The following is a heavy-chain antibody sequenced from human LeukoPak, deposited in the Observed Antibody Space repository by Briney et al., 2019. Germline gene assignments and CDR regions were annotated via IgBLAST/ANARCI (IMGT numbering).Heavy chain of an antibody. CDR1: GFTFSSYA. CDR3: AKVLDYDILTGLA. V-gene: IGHV3-23*01. D-gene: IGHD3-9*01. Sequence: GGSLRLSCAASGFTFSSYAMSWVRQAPGKGLEWVSAISGSGGSTYYADSVKGRFTISRDNSKNTLYLQTNSLRAEDTAVYYCAKVLDYDILTGLAWGQGTLVTVSS. CDR2: ISGSGGST. J-gene: IGHJ4*02.